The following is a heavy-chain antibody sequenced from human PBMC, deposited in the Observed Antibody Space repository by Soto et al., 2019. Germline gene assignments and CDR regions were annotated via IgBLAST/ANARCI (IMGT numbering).Heavy chain of an antibody. V-gene: IGHV3-23*01. D-gene: IGHD2-15*01. CDR3: AKRRGAGGHFDY. CDR2: VSGSGDSP. Sequence: PGGSLRLSCAASGFIFSSDGMSWVRQAPGKVLEWVSAVSGSGDSPYYADSVTGRFTVSRDNSKNTLYLQMTSLRAEDTAVYVCAKRRGAGGHFDYWGQGALVTVSS. CDR1: GFIFSSDG. J-gene: IGHJ4*02.